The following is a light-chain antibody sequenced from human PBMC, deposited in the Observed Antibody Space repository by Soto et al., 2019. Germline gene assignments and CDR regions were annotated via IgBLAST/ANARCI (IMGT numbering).Light chain of an antibody. CDR3: QQYNTHS. CDR2: DAS. Sequence: DIQMTQSPSTLSASVGDRVTITCRASQNIFTWLAWYQHKPGKAPKLLIYDASILESGVPSRFSGSGSGTLFTLTITSLQSDDFASYYRQQYNTHSFGGGTKVEIK. J-gene: IGKJ4*01. CDR1: QNIFTW. V-gene: IGKV1-5*01.